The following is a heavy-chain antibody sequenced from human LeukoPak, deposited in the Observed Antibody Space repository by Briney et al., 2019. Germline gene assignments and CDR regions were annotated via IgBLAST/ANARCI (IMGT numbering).Heavy chain of an antibody. D-gene: IGHD6-13*01. CDR1: GFTFSSYA. J-gene: IGHJ4*02. V-gene: IGHV3-23*01. CDR3: AKKERRIAAAVYFDY. CDR2: ISGSGGST. Sequence: GGSLRLSCAASGFTFSSYAMSWVRQAPGKGLEWVSAISGSGGSTYYADSVKGRFTISRENSKNTLYLQMNSMRAEDTAVYYCAKKERRIAAAVYFDYWGQGTLVTVSS.